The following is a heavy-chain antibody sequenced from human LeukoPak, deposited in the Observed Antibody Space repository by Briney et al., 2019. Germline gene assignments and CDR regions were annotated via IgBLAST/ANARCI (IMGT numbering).Heavy chain of an antibody. D-gene: IGHD3-22*01. V-gene: IGHV3-23*01. Sequence: GGSLRLSCAASGFTFSRYAMSWVRQAPGKGLEWVSAISGSGGSTYYADSVKGRFTISRDNAKNSLYLQMNSLRAEDTAVYYCARDCYYDSSGYSEDYWGQGTLVTVSS. CDR1: GFTFSRYA. J-gene: IGHJ4*02. CDR2: ISGSGGST. CDR3: ARDCYYDSSGYSEDY.